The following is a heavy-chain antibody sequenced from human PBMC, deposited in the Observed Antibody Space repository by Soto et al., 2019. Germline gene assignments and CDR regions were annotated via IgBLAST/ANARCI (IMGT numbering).Heavy chain of an antibody. V-gene: IGHV1-18*01. J-gene: IGHJ5*02. CDR3: ARVIPGAEAWFGP. CDR1: GYTFTNYG. D-gene: IGHD2-2*01. Sequence: ASVKVSCKASGYTFTNYGVTWVRQAPGQGLEWMGWISAYTDNPNYAQKFQGRVTMTIDTSTTTAYMDLRSLTSDDTAVYYCARVIPGAEAWFGPWGQGTLVTVSS. CDR2: ISAYTDNP.